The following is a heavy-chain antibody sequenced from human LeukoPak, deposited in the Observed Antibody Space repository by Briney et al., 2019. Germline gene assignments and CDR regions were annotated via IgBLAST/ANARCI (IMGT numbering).Heavy chain of an antibody. CDR2: ISGSGGST. V-gene: IGHV3-23*01. CDR3: AKGGSSGWSYYFDY. Sequence: PGGSLRLSCAASGFTFSTYAMSWVRQAPGKGLEWVSTISGSGGSTHYADSVKGRFTISRDSSKNTLYLQMNSLRAVDTAVYYCAKGGSSGWSYYFDYWGQGTLVTVSS. D-gene: IGHD6-19*01. CDR1: GFTFSTYA. J-gene: IGHJ4*02.